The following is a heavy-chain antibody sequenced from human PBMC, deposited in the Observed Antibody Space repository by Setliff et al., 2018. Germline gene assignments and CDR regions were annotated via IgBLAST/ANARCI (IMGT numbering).Heavy chain of an antibody. CDR3: VIPFCAGATCPPS. CDR1: GYTFTDFG. D-gene: IGHD2-21*01. J-gene: IGHJ4*02. Sequence: ASVKVSCKASGYTFTDFGINWVRQAPGQGLEWMGWISPYNGNTKYAQKFQGRVTMTADTSTSTAYMELRSLRFDDTAVYYCVIPFCAGATCPPSWGQGTLVTVSS. CDR2: ISPYNGNT. V-gene: IGHV1-18*01.